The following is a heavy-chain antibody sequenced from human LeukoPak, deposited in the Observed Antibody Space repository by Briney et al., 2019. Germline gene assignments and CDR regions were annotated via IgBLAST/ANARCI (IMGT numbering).Heavy chain of an antibody. CDR2: INGDGSST. J-gene: IGHJ5*02. D-gene: IGHD1-1*01. CDR3: ARDGHGNWNDGGWFDP. V-gene: IGHV3-74*01. Sequence: GGSLRLSCAASGFTVSTYWMHWVRQAPGKGLVWVSRINGDGSSTSYADSVKGRFTISRDNAKNTLYLQMNSLRAEDTAVYYCARDGHGNWNDGGWFDPWGQGTLVTVSS. CDR1: GFTVSTYW.